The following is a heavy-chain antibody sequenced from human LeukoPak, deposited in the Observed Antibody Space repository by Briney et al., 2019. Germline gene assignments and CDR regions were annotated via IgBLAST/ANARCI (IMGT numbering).Heavy chain of an antibody. CDR1: GFTLSDYY. CDR2: LSNSGTT. V-gene: IGHV3-69-1*02. D-gene: IGHD7-27*01. J-gene: IGHJ3*01. Sequence: PGGSLRLSCAASGFTLSDYYMNWVRQAPGKGLEWLSYLSNSGTTTYADSVKSRFTISRDNAKNSLYLQMNSLRDEDTAVYYCARDPLTDDAFDLWGQGTMVTVSS. CDR3: ARDPLTDDAFDL.